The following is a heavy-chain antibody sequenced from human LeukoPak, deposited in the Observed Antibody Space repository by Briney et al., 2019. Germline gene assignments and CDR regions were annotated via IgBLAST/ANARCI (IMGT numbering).Heavy chain of an antibody. CDR1: GYTFGGYY. CDR2: INPNSGDT. D-gene: IGHD3-10*01. V-gene: IGHV1-2*02. Sequence: ASVKVSCTASGYTFGGYYMHWVRRAPGQGLEWMGWINPNSGDTNFAQKFQGRVTMTRDTSITTVYMELSSLISDGSAMYYCARGGDRFGEFNYYMDVWGKGTTVTISS. CDR3: ARGGDRFGEFNYYMDV. J-gene: IGHJ6*03.